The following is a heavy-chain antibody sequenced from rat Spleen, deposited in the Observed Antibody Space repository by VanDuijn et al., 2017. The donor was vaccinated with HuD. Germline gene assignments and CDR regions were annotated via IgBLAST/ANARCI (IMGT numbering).Heavy chain of an antibody. V-gene: IGHV5-29*01. J-gene: IGHJ3*01. CDR2: ISYDGSST. CDR1: GFTFSDYY. Sequence: EVQLVESDGGLVQPGRSLKLSCAASGFTFSDYYMAWVRQAPTKGLEWVATISYDGSSTYYRDSVKGRFTISRDNAKSTLYLQMNSLRSEDTATYYCAAAGYGYWGQGTLVTVSS. CDR3: AAAGYGY.